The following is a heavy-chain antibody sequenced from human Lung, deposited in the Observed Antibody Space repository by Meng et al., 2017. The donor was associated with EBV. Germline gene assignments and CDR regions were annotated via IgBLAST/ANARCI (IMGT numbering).Heavy chain of an antibody. CDR3: AKQSYGDFVHFEY. CDR2: ITGSGDTT. V-gene: IGHV3-23*01. CDR1: GLTFSNYA. Sequence: EVQMLESGGGLVQPGGSLRLSCAASGLTFSNYAMTWVRQAPGKGLGWVSSITGSGDTTYYADSVKGRFTISRDNSKNTLYLQMNSLRAEDTAVYYCAKQSYGDFVHFEYWGQGILVTSPQ. J-gene: IGHJ4*02. D-gene: IGHD4-17*01.